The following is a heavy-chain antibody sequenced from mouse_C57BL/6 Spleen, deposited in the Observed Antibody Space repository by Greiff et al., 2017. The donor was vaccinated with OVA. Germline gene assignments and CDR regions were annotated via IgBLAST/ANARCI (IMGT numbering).Heavy chain of an antibody. CDR2: INPNNGGT. CDR1: GYTFTDYN. Sequence: VQLQQSGPELVKPGASVTIPCKASGYTFTDYNMDWVKQSHGKSLEWIGDINPNNGGTISNQKFKGKATLTVDQSSSTASMELRSLTSEDTAVYYCASSSHGYCDVWGTGTTVTVSS. D-gene: IGHD1-1*01. V-gene: IGHV1-18*01. CDR3: ASSSHGYCDV. J-gene: IGHJ1*03.